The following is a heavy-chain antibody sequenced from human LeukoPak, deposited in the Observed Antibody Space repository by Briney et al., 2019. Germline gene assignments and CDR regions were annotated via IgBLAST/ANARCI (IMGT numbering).Heavy chain of an antibody. Sequence: GGSLRLSCAASGFTFSDYYMSWIRQAPGKGLEWVSYISSSGSTIYYADSVKGRFTISRDNAKNSLFLQMNSLRAEDTAVYYCARDMYFYGSGTVYYGMDVWGPGTTVTVSS. V-gene: IGHV3-11*04. CDR2: ISSSGSTI. D-gene: IGHD3-10*01. CDR3: ARDMYFYGSGTVYYGMDV. J-gene: IGHJ6*02. CDR1: GFTFSDYY.